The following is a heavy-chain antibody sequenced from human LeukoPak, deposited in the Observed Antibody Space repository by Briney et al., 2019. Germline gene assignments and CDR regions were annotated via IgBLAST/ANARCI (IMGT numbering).Heavy chain of an antibody. Sequence: PGGSLRLSCAASGFTVSSNYMSWVRQAPGKGLEWVSVIYSGGSTYYADSVKGGFTISRKNSKNTLFLQINSLRAEDTAVYYCATSAPWIQLWLLSRWGQGTLVTVSS. D-gene: IGHD5-18*01. CDR3: ATSAPWIQLWLLSR. CDR1: GFTVSSNY. CDR2: IYSGGST. J-gene: IGHJ4*02. V-gene: IGHV3-53*01.